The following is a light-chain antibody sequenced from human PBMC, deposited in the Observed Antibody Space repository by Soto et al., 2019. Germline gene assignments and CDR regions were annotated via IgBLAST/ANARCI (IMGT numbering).Light chain of an antibody. V-gene: IGKV1-39*01. Sequence: DIQLTQSPFSLSSSVGDRVTITCRASQTVISYLNWYQQKPGQAPKLLIYATTHLQSGVPSRFSGSGSGTEFTLTISSLHPEDFATYFCQQNYNTPPYTFGQGTKLEIK. J-gene: IGKJ2*01. CDR3: QQNYNTPPYT. CDR1: QTVISY. CDR2: ATT.